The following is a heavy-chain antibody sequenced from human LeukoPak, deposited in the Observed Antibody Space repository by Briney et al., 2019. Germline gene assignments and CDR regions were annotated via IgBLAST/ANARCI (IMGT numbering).Heavy chain of an antibody. CDR3: ARTYGSGSYYRARFDY. CDR1: GGSFSGYY. CDR2: INHSGST. J-gene: IGHJ4*02. V-gene: IGHV4-34*01. Sequence: PSETLSLTCAVYGGSFSGYYWSWIRQPPGKGLEWIGEINHSGSTNYNPSLKSRVTISVDTSKNQFSLKLSSVTAADTAVYYCARTYGSGSYYRARFDYWGQGTLVTVSS. D-gene: IGHD3-10*01.